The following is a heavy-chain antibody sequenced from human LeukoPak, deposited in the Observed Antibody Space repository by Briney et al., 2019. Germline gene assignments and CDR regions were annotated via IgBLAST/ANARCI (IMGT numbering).Heavy chain of an antibody. CDR1: GFTFSSYA. Sequence: PGGSLRLSCAASGFTFSSYAMSWVRQAPGKGLEWVSTISGSGGSTYYADSVKGRFTISRDNSKNTLYLQMNSLRVKDTAVYYCAKNDILTGYYGRIDYWGQGTLVTVSS. J-gene: IGHJ4*02. CDR2: ISGSGGST. CDR3: AKNDILTGYYGRIDY. D-gene: IGHD3-9*01. V-gene: IGHV3-23*01.